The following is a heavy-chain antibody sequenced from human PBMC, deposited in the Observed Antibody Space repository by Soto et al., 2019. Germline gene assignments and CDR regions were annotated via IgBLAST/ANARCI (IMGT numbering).Heavy chain of an antibody. Sequence: EVQLVESGGGLVQPGGSLRLSCAASGFTFSSYEMNWVRQAPGKGLEWVSYISSSGSTIYYADSVKGRFTISRDNAKNSLYLQMNSLRAEDTAVYYCARDQSPYDSSGYPLGYFDYWGQGTLVTVSS. CDR3: ARDQSPYDSSGYPLGYFDY. CDR1: GFTFSSYE. V-gene: IGHV3-48*03. J-gene: IGHJ4*02. D-gene: IGHD3-22*01. CDR2: ISSSGSTI.